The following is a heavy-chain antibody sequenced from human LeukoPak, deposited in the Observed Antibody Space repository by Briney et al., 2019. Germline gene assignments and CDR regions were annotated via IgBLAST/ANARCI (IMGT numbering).Heavy chain of an antibody. CDR2: ISYDGSNK. CDR1: GFTFSMYA. CDR3: AREGEADGAFDI. J-gene: IGHJ3*02. D-gene: IGHD2-21*01. V-gene: IGHV3-30-3*01. Sequence: GGSLRLSCAASGFTFSMYAMHWVRQAPDKGLEWVAVISYDGSNKYYADFVKGRFTISRDNAKNSLYLQMNSLRAEDTAVYYCAREGEADGAFDIWGQGTMVTVSS.